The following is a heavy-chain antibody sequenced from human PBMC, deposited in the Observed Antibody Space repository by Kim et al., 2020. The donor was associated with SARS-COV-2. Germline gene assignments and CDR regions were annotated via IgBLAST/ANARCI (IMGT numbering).Heavy chain of an antibody. CDR3: ARDLYPGIAVAGTFFDY. J-gene: IGHJ4*02. V-gene: IGHV1-18*01. Sequence: ASVKVSCKASGYTFTNYGINWVRQAPGQGLEWMGWLSAHNGNTNYAQKLQGRVTMTTDTSTSTAYMELRSLRSDDTAVYFCARDLYPGIAVAGTFFDYWGQGTLVTVSS. CDR2: LSAHNGNT. CDR1: GYTFTNYG. D-gene: IGHD6-19*01.